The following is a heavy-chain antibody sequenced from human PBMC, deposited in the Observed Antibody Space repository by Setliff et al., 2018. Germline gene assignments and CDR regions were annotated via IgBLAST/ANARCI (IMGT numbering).Heavy chain of an antibody. CDR3: ARGYCSGGSGGSCYRLGDMDV. J-gene: IGHJ6*03. V-gene: IGHV3-7*03. Sequence: PGGSLRLSCAASGFTFTNYWINWVRQAPGKGLEWVANIKQDESEKHYVGSVKGRFTISRDSSKNMVYLQMNSLRAEDTAVYYCARGYCSGGSGGSCYRLGDMDVWGKGTTVTVSS. CDR1: GFTFTNYW. D-gene: IGHD2-15*01. CDR2: IKQDESEK.